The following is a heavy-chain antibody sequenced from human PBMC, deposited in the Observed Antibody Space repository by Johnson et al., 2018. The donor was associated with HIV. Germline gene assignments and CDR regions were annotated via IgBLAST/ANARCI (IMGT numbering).Heavy chain of an antibody. Sequence: VQLVESGGGLVQPGGSLRLSCAAYGFTLSDYWMHWVRQGTGKGLAWVARVNSDGYSTSYAGSVKGRFTISRDNSKNTLYLQMNSLSAEDTALYYFVSGTLGSGYLADAFDVWGQGTKVTVSS. V-gene: IGHV3-74*02. J-gene: IGHJ3*01. CDR3: VSGTLGSGYLADAFDV. D-gene: IGHD3-22*01. CDR1: GFTLSDYW. CDR2: VNSDGYST.